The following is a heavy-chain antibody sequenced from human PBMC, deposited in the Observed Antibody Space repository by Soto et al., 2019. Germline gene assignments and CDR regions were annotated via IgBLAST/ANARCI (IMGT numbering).Heavy chain of an antibody. CDR3: ARGEQLVSGFDP. V-gene: IGHV4-61*05. D-gene: IGHD6-6*01. Sequence: SETLSLTCTVSGGSVSSSSYYWGWVRQPPGKGLEWIGYIYYSGSTNYNPSLKSRVTISVDTSRNQFSLKLSSVTAADTAVYYCARGEQLVSGFDPWGQGTLVTVSS. CDR2: IYYSGST. CDR1: GGSVSSSSYY. J-gene: IGHJ5*02.